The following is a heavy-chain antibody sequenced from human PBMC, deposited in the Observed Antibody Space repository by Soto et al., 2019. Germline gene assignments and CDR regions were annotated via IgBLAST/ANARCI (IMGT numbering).Heavy chain of an antibody. V-gene: IGHV4-34*01. CDR2: INHSGST. Sequence: SETLSLTCAVYGGSFSGYYWSWIRQPPGKGLEWIGEINHSGSTNYNPSLKSRVTISVDTSKNQFSLKLSSVTAADTAVYYCARGRSLNWFDPWGQGTLVTVS. CDR3: ARGRSLNWFDP. J-gene: IGHJ5*02. CDR1: GGSFSGYY.